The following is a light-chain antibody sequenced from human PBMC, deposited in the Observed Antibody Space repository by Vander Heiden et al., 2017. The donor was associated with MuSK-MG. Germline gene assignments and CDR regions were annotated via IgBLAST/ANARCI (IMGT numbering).Light chain of an antibody. CDR2: SAS. V-gene: IGKV1-27*01. Sequence: FQFTQAPSSLSASVGYRVASACRVSQGISSYLNWYRQKQEKVPKLLIYSASDVQSGVPCRFSGSGSGTDFTLTISSLQPEDVAAYYGQRTYNAHPGGLTFGGGTKVEIK. CDR3: QRTYNAHPGGLT. CDR1: QGISSY. J-gene: IGKJ4*01.